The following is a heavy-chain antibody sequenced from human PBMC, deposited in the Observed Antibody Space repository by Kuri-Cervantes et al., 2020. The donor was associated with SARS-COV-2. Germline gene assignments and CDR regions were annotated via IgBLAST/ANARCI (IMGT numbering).Heavy chain of an antibody. Sequence: ASVKVSCKASGYTFTSYGISWVRQAPGQGLEWMGWISAYNGNTNYAQKLQGRVTMTTDTSTSTAYMELRSLRSDDTAVYYCAKDRIAAAGFSCQEYCGQGTLVTVSS. V-gene: IGHV1-18*01. CDR3: AKDRIAAAGFSCQEY. CDR1: GYTFTSYG. CDR2: ISAYNGNT. D-gene: IGHD6-13*01. J-gene: IGHJ4*02.